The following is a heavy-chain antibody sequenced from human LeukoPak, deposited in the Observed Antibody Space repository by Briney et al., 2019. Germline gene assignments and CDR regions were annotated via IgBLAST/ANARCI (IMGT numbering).Heavy chain of an antibody. CDR3: AKCRSSCYGNGFDI. V-gene: IGHV3-72*01. Sequence: GGSLRLSCAASGFTFSDHYMDWVRQGPGKGLEWVGRTRNKANSYNTEYAASAKGRFTISRDDSKNSLYLQMNSLRTEETAVYYCAKCRSSCYGNGFDIWGQGTMVSVSS. CDR2: TRNKANSYNT. D-gene: IGHD2-2*01. J-gene: IGHJ3*02. CDR1: GFTFSDHY.